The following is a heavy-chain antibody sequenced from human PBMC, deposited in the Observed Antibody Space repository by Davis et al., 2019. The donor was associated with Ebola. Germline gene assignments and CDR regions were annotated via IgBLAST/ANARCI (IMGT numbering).Heavy chain of an antibody. Sequence: ASVKVSCKASGYTFTSYGISWVRQAPGQGLEWMGWISAYNGNTNYAQKLQGRVTMTTDTSTSTAYMELRSLRSDDTAVYYCARPYGVAGDYYYYGMDVWGQGTTVTVSS. CDR2: ISAYNGNT. CDR1: GYTFTSYG. J-gene: IGHJ6*02. D-gene: IGHD6-19*01. V-gene: IGHV1-18*01. CDR3: ARPYGVAGDYYYYGMDV.